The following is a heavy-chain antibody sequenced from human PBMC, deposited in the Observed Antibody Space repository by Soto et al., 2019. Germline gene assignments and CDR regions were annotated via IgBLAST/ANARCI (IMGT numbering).Heavy chain of an antibody. CDR3: ARSYGDPIIGAFDI. V-gene: IGHV4-34*01. CDR1: GGSFSGYY. Sequence: QVQLQQWGAGLLKPSETLSLTCAVYGGSFSGYYWSWIRQPPGKGLEWIGEINHSGSTNYNPSLNSRVTISVDTAKNQFSLKLSSVTAADTAVYYCARSYGDPIIGAFDIWGQGTMVTVSS. D-gene: IGHD4-17*01. CDR2: INHSGST. J-gene: IGHJ3*02.